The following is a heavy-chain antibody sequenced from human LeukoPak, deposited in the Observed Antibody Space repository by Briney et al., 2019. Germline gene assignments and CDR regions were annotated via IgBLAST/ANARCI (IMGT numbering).Heavy chain of an antibody. V-gene: IGHV3-23*01. CDR3: ARRYGGWGAFDI. D-gene: IGHD4-23*01. J-gene: IGHJ3*02. CDR2: ISGDGRGT. CDR1: EFTYSAYA. Sequence: GGSLRLSCAASEFTYSAYAMSWVRQAPGKGLEWVSTISGDGRGTFYADSVKGWFTFSRDDSKTTLFLQMNSLRAEDTDIYYCARRYGGWGAFDIWGQGTVVTVSS.